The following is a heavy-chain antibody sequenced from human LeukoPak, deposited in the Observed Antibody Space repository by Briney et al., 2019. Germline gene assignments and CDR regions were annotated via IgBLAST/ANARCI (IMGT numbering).Heavy chain of an antibody. CDR2: INHSGTT. CDR1: GGSFSGYF. V-gene: IGHV4-34*01. J-gene: IGHJ3*02. Sequence: KPSETLSLTCAVYGGSFSGYFWSWIRQPPGKGLEWIGEINHSGTTNYNPSLKSRVTISVDTSKNQFSLKLSSVTAADTAVYYCARRTTVRAFDIWGQGTMVTVSS. CDR3: ARRTTVRAFDI. D-gene: IGHD4-17*01.